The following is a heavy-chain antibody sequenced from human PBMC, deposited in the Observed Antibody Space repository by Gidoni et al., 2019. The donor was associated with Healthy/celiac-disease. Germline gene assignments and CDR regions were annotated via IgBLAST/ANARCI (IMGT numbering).Heavy chain of an antibody. J-gene: IGHJ4*02. V-gene: IGHV3-15*01. CDR2: SKSKTDGGTT. CDR1: GFTFSNAW. D-gene: IGHD3-16*01. Sequence: EVQLVESGGGLVKPGGSLRLSCAASGFTFSNAWMSWVRQAPGKGLEWVGRSKSKTDGGTTDYAAPVKGRFTISRDDSKNTLYLQMNSLKTEDTAVYYCTTVMSWGQGTLVTVSS. CDR3: TTVMS.